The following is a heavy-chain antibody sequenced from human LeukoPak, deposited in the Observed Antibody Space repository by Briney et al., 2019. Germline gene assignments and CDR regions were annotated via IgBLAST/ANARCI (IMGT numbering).Heavy chain of an antibody. J-gene: IGHJ4*02. CDR3: ALTATGQQLVPVDY. CDR2: ISGSGGST. CDR1: GFTFSSYA. D-gene: IGHD6-6*01. V-gene: IGHV3-23*01. Sequence: GGFLRLSCAASGFTFSSYAMSWVRQAPGKGLEWVSAISGSGGSTYYADSVKGRFTISRDNSKNTLYLQMNSLRAEDTAVYYCALTATGQQLVPVDYWGQGTLVTVSS.